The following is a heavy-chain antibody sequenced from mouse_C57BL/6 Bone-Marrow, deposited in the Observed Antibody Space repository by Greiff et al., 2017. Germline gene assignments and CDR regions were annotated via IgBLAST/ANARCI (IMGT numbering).Heavy chain of an antibody. CDR1: DSAVFPIAY. CDR2: ILPSIGRT. D-gene: IGHD2-1*01. CDR3: AMIYYGGGYYFDN. Sequence: QVQLQQSGSELRSPGSSVKLSCKDFDSAVFPIAYMSWVRQKPGHGFEWIGGILPSIGRTIYGEKFEDKATLDADTLSNTAYLELNSLTSEDSAISYCAMIYYGGGYYFDNWGQGTTLTVSS. V-gene: IGHV15-2*01. J-gene: IGHJ2*01.